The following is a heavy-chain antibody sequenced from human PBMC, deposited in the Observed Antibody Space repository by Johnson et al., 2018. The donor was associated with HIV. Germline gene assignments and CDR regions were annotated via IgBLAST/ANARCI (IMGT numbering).Heavy chain of an antibody. CDR2: IRSKANTYAT. CDR1: GFTFSGSA. J-gene: IGHJ3*02. CDR3: AKESRITMIVVAAVDI. V-gene: IGHV3-73*01. Sequence: VQLVESGGGFVQPGGSLKLSCAASGFTFSGSAMHWVRQASGKGLEWVGRIRSKANTYATAYAASVKGRFTISRDNSKNTLYLQMNSLRAEDTAVYYCAKESRITMIVVAAVDIWGQGTMVTVSS. D-gene: IGHD3-22*01.